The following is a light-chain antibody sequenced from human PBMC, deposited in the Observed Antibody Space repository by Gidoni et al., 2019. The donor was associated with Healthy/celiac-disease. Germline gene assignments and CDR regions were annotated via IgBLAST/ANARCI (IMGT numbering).Light chain of an antibody. V-gene: IGKV4-1*01. CDR1: QSVLYSSNNKNY. Sequence: DIVMTQSPDSLAVSLGERATINCKSSQSVLYSSNNKNYLAWYQQKPGQPPKLLIYWASTREAGVPDRFSGSGSGTHFTLTISSLQAEDVAVYYCQQYYSEATFXXXTKVEIK. CDR2: WAS. CDR3: QQYYSEAT. J-gene: IGKJ1*01.